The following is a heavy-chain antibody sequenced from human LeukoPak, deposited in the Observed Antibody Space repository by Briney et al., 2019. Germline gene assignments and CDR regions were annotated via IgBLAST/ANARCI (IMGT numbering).Heavy chain of an antibody. J-gene: IGHJ4*02. V-gene: IGHV3-23*01. D-gene: IGHD3-3*01. CDR3: AKGTSGYQKTFDY. Sequence: GGSLRLSCAASGFTFSSYAMNWVRQAPGKGLEWVSAIGGSSGSTYYADSVKGRFTISRDNSKNTLYLQMNSLRAEDTAVYYCAKGTSGYQKTFDYWGQGTLVTVSS. CDR1: GFTFSSYA. CDR2: IGGSSGST.